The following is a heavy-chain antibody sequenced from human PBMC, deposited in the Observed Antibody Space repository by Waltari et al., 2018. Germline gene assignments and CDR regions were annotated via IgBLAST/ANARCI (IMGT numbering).Heavy chain of an antibody. V-gene: IGHV3-9*01. CDR1: GFTFDDYA. D-gene: IGHD6-6*01. Sequence: EVQLVESGGGFVQSGRSLRLSCAASGFTFDDYAMNWVRPAPGKGLEWVSGIGWNSATIGYADSVKGRFTISRDNANNSVHLQMNSLRPEDTAFYYCAKDHRPGGYGSSSSHAFDIWGQGTMVTVSS. CDR3: AKDHRPGGYGSSSSHAFDI. J-gene: IGHJ3*02. CDR2: IGWNSATI.